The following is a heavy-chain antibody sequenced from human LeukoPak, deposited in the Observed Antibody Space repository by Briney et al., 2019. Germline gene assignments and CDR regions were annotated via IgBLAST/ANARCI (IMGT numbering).Heavy chain of an antibody. CDR1: GFTLSSSS. CDR2: ICSSGNTI. D-gene: IGHD1-26*01. CDR3: ARDQWEPSAVVRNFDY. Sequence: PGGSLRLSCAASGFTLSSSSMTWVRQAPGKGLEWSSYICSSGNTIYYADSVKGRFTISRDNAKKSLFLQMNSLRAEDTAVYYCARDQWEPSAVVRNFDYWGQGTLVTVSS. V-gene: IGHV3-48*04. J-gene: IGHJ4*02.